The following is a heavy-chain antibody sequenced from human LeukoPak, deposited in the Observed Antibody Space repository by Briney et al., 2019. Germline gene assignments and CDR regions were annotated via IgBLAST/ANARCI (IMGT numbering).Heavy chain of an antibody. Sequence: PSETLSLTCTVSGGSISGYHWSWIRQPPGKGLEWIGYIFYSGITNYNPSLKSQVTISLNTSNNQFSLQLSSVTAADTAVYYCARGGFSGYDRSDYWGQGTLVTVSS. V-gene: IGHV4-59*01. D-gene: IGHD5-12*01. CDR3: ARGGFSGYDRSDY. CDR1: GGSISGYH. J-gene: IGHJ4*02. CDR2: IFYSGIT.